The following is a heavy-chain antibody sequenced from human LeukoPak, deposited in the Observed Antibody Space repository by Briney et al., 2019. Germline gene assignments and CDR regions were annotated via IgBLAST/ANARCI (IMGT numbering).Heavy chain of an antibody. J-gene: IGHJ4*02. D-gene: IGHD6-19*01. CDR1: GFTFSSYA. CDR3: AKATSGWPEYYFDY. Sequence: PGGSLRLSCAASGFTFSSYAMSWVRQAPGKGLEWVSAISTTGGSTYYADSVKGRFTISRDNSKNTLWLQMNSPRAEDTAVYYCAKATSGWPEYYFDYWGQGTLVTVSS. CDR2: ISTTGGST. V-gene: IGHV3-23*01.